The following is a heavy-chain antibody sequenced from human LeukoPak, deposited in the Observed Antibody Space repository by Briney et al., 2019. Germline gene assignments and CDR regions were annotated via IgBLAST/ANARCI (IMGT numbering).Heavy chain of an antibody. D-gene: IGHD6-13*01. CDR3: ARSPLSGGWSYYFDY. V-gene: IGHV4-59*01. CDR2: IYYVGSS. Sequence: SETLSLTCTVPGGSLSTYHWNWIRQSPEKGLEWIGYIYYVGSSNYNPSLESRVILSIDRTKNQFSLKLASVTAADTAVYYCARSPLSGGWSYYFDYWGQGILVTVSS. J-gene: IGHJ4*02. CDR1: GGSLSTYH.